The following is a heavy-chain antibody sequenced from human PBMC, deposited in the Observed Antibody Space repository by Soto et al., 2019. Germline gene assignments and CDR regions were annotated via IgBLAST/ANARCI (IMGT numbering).Heavy chain of an antibody. CDR2: IYDSEST. J-gene: IGHJ4*02. Sequence: QVQLQESGPGLAKPSQTLSLTCTVSGASISSGGYYWSWIRQHPGKGLEWIGYIYDSESTYYNPSLKSRVTISVDMSKNQFSLKLSSVTATDTAVYYCARHHMAATDMYFDYWGQGTLVTASS. D-gene: IGHD6-19*01. V-gene: IGHV4-31*03. CDR3: ARHHMAATDMYFDY. CDR1: GASISSGGYY.